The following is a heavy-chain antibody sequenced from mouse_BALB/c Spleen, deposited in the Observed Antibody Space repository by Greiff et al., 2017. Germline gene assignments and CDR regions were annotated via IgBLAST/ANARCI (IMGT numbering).Heavy chain of an antibody. CDR3: TRGEYYGSSHFYAMDY. V-gene: IGHV1-5*01. CDR2: IYPGNSDT. J-gene: IGHJ4*01. CDR1: GYTFTSYW. D-gene: IGHD1-1*01. Sequence: VQLQQSGTVLARPGASVKMSCKASGYTFTSYWMHWVKQRPGQGLEWIGAIYPGNSDTSYNQKFKGKAKLTAVTSTSTAYMELSSLTNEDSAVYYCTRGEYYGSSHFYAMDYGGQGTSVTVSS.